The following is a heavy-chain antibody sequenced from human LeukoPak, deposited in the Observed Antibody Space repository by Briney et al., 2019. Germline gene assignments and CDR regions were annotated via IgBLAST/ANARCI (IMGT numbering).Heavy chain of an antibody. D-gene: IGHD3-10*01. V-gene: IGHV1-18*01. CDR3: ARAVSAGDWFDP. CDR2: ISAYNGNT. CDR1: GYTSTSYG. Sequence: ASVKVSCKASGYTSTSYGISWVRQAPGQGLEWMGWISAYNGNTNYAQKLQGRVTMTTDTSTSTAYMELRSLRSDDTAVYYCARAVSAGDWFDPWGQGTLVTVSS. J-gene: IGHJ5*02.